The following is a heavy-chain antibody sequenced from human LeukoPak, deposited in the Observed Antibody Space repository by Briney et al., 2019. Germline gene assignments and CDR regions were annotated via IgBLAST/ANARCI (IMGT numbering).Heavy chain of an antibody. CDR3: GRDPNGDYVGAFDF. V-gene: IGHV3-23*01. D-gene: IGHD4-17*01. CDR1: GFTFSSYA. Sequence: PGGSLRLSCAASGFTFSSYAMTWVRQAPGKRLEWFSSIRGSGDGTSYGDSVKGRFTMSRDNSKNTLYLQMNSLRAEDTAIYYCGRDPNGDYVGAFDFWGLGTLVTVSS. J-gene: IGHJ3*01. CDR2: IRGSGDGT.